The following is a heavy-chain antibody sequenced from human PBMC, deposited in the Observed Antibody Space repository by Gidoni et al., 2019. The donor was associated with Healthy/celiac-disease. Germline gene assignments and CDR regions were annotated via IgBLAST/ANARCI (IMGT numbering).Heavy chain of an antibody. V-gene: IGHV4-34*01. CDR3: ARSTYYYDSSGYWGGYYYGMDV. CDR2: INHSGST. J-gene: IGHJ6*02. D-gene: IGHD3-22*01. Sequence: GYYWSWIRQPPGKGLEWIGEINHSGSTNYNPSLKSRVTISVDTSKNQFSLKPSSVTAADTAVYYCARSTYYYDSSGYWGGYYYGMDVWGQGTTVTVSS. CDR1: GYY.